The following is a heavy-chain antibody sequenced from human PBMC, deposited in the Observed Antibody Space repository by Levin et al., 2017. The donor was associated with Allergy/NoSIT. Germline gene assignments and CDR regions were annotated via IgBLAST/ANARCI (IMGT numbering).Heavy chain of an antibody. Sequence: PSETLSLTCTVSGGSISSSSYYWGWIRQPPGTGLEWIGSIYYSGSTYYNPSLKSRVTISVDTSKNQFSLKLSSVTAADTAVYYCASNDFWSGYYHLFEVRKVTLNDYWGQGTLVTVSS. V-gene: IGHV4-39*01. CDR3: ASNDFWSGYYHLFEVRKVTLNDY. CDR2: IYYSGST. D-gene: IGHD3-3*01. J-gene: IGHJ4*02. CDR1: GGSISSSSYY.